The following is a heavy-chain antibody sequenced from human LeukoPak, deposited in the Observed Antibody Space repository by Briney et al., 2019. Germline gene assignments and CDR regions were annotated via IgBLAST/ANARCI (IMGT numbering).Heavy chain of an antibody. CDR2: ISYDGSNK. CDR1: GFTFSSYA. CDR3: ARDRIAARRATATAFDY. Sequence: PGGSLRLSCAASGFTFSSYAMHWVRQAPGKGLEWVAVISYDGSNKYYADSVKGRFTISRDNSKNTPYLQMNSLRAEDTAVYYCARDRIAARRATATAFDYWGQGTLVTVSS. V-gene: IGHV3-30*04. D-gene: IGHD6-6*01. J-gene: IGHJ4*02.